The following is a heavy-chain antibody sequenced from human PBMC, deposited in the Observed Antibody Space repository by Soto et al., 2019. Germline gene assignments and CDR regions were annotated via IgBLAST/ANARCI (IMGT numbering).Heavy chain of an antibody. CDR1: GYSFTSYW. V-gene: IGHV5-10-1*01. CDR2: IDPSDSYT. J-gene: IGHJ6*02. Sequence: PGESLKISCKGSGYSFTSYWISWVRQMPGKGLEWMGRIDPSDSYTNYSPSFQGHVTISTDKSISTAYLQWSSLKASDTAMYFCAADGAQYYYGMHVWGQGTTVTVSS. CDR3: AADGAQYYYGMHV. D-gene: IGHD3-10*01.